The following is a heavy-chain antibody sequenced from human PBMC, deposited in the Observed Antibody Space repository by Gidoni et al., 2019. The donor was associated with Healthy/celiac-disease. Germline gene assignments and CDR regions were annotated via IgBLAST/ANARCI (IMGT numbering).Heavy chain of an antibody. V-gene: IGHV3-33*01. D-gene: IGHD4-17*01. CDR3: ARDPPAGDYGGDAFDI. J-gene: IGHJ3*02. CDR1: GFTFSSYG. CDR2: IWYDGRNK. Sequence: QVQLVESGGGVVQPGRSLRLSCAASGFTFSSYGMHWVRQAPGKGLEWVAVIWYDGRNKYYADSVKGRFTISRDNSKNTLYLQMNSLRAEDTAVYYCARDPPAGDYGGDAFDIWGQGTMVTVSS.